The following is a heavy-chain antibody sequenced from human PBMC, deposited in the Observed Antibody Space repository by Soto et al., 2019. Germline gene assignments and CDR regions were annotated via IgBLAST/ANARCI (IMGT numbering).Heavy chain of an antibody. CDR1: GYNFMSYG. CDR2: ISPYNGYT. J-gene: IGHJ5*02. V-gene: IGHV1-18*01. CDR3: ARVPRTATTVAYNFFGP. D-gene: IGHD1-1*01. Sequence: ASVKVSCKASGYNFMSYGISWVRQAPGQGLAWMGWISPYNGYTKYAQNLQDRVTLTIDTSTNTAYMELRSLRSDDRAVYYCARVPRTATTVAYNFFGPWGQGPLVTSPQ.